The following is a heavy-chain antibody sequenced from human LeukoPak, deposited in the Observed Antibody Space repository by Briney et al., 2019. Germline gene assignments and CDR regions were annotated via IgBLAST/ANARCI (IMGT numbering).Heavy chain of an antibody. Sequence: SETLSLTCTVSGGTISSFYWSWIRQPAGKGLEWIGRGFASGSTIYNPSLKSRVTISVDESKNQFSLELKSVTAADTAVYYCARHDYSNYVRHWGQGTLITVSS. CDR1: GGTISSFY. V-gene: IGHV4-4*07. D-gene: IGHD4-11*01. CDR3: ARHDYSNYVRH. J-gene: IGHJ4*02. CDR2: GFASGST.